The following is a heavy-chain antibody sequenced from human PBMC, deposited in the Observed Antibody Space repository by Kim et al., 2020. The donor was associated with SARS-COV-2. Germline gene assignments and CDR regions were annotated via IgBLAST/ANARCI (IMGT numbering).Heavy chain of an antibody. CDR3: ARGPAPTDYYYYYGMDV. D-gene: IGHD6-25*01. Sequence: FQGRVTMTRNTSISTAYMELSSLRSEDTAVYYCARGPAPTDYYYYYGMDVWGQGTTVTVSS. J-gene: IGHJ6*02. V-gene: IGHV1-8*01.